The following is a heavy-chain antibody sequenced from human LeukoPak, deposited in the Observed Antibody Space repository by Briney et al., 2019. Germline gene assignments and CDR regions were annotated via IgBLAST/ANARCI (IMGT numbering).Heavy chain of an antibody. CDR2: ISAYNGDT. Sequence: ASVKVSCKASGYTFTSYGISWVRQAPGQGLEWMGWISAYNGDTNYAQKLQGRDTMTTGTSTSTAYMELRSLRSDDTAVYYCAREGSSSWPHYFPYYFDYWGQGTLVTVSS. CDR1: GYTFTSYG. J-gene: IGHJ4*02. CDR3: AREGSSSWPHYFPYYFDY. D-gene: IGHD6-13*01. V-gene: IGHV1-18*01.